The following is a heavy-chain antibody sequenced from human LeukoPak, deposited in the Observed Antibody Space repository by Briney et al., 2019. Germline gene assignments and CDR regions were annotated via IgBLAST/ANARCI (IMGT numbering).Heavy chain of an antibody. V-gene: IGHV3-74*01. CDR2: INSDGSST. D-gene: IGHD2-21*02. J-gene: IGHJ4*02. Sequence: GGSLRLSCAASGFTFSSYWMHWVRQAPGKGLVWVSRINSDGSSTSYADSVKGRFTISRDNAKNTLYLQMNSLRAEDTAVYYCARAPRILDCLDYWGQGTLVTVSS. CDR1: GFTFSSYW. CDR3: ARAPRILDCLDY.